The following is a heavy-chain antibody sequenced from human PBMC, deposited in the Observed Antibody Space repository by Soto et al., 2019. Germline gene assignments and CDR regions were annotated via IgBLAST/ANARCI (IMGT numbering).Heavy chain of an antibody. D-gene: IGHD3-10*02. Sequence: SETLSLTCTVSGGSISSSSYYWGWIRQPPGKGLEWIGIIYYSGSTNYNPSLKSRVTISIDTSEYQFSLKLNSVTAADTAVYYCASMIGDPVLSFDSWGQGTLVTVSS. CDR3: ASMIGDPVLSFDS. CDR1: GGSISSSSYY. V-gene: IGHV4-39*07. J-gene: IGHJ5*01. CDR2: IYYSGST.